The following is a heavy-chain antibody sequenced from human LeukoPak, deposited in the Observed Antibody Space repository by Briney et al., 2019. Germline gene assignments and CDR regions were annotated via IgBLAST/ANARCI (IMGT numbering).Heavy chain of an antibody. J-gene: IGHJ5*02. V-gene: IGHV4-39*07. CDR1: GGSISSSSYY. CDR2: IYYSGST. D-gene: IGHD1-26*01. Sequence: SETLSLTCTVSGGSISSSSYYWGWIRQPPGKGLEWIGSIYYSGSTYYNPSLKSRVTISVDTSKNQFSLKLSSVTAADTAVYYCAREGSWELLWFDPWGRGTLVTVSS. CDR3: AREGSWELLWFDP.